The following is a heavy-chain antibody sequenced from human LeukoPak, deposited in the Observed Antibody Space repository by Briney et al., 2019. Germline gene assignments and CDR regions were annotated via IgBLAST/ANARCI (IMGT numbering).Heavy chain of an antibody. CDR2: INHSGST. V-gene: IGHV4-34*01. CDR1: GGSFSGYY. Sequence: PSETLSLTCAVYGGSFSGYYWSWIRQPPGKGLEWIGEINHSGSTNYNPSLKSRVTISVDTSKSQFSLKLSSVTAADTAVYYCARGRLLSSPWGQGTLVTVSS. CDR3: ARGRLLSSP. J-gene: IGHJ4*02. D-gene: IGHD1-26*01.